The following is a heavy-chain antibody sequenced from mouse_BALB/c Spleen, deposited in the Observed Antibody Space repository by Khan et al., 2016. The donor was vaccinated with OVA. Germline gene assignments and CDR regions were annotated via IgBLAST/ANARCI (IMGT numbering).Heavy chain of an antibody. D-gene: IGHD1-1*02. V-gene: IGHV5-17*02. CDR3: ARSGGSLHGYFDV. J-gene: IGHJ1*01. CDR2: MSSGSSTI. Sequence: EVQLVESGGGLVQPGGSRKLSCAASGFTFSSFGMHWVRQAPKKGLEWVAYMSSGSSTIYYVDTVKGRFTLSSDNPKNILFLQMLSLRSEDTAMYYCARSGGSLHGYFDVWGAGTSVTVSS. CDR1: GFTFSSFG.